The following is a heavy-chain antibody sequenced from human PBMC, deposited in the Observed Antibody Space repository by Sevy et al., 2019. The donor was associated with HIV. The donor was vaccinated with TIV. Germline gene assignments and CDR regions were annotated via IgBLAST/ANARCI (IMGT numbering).Heavy chain of an antibody. CDR3: ATVSDFWSGYYPPGMDV. V-gene: IGHV1-24*01. J-gene: IGHJ6*02. CDR2: FDPEDGET. Sequence: ASVKVSCKASGYTLTELSMHWVRQAPGKGLEWMGGFDPEDGETIYAQKFQGRVTMTEDTSTDTAYMELSSLRSEDTAVYYCATVSDFWSGYYPPGMDVWGQGTTVTVSS. CDR1: GYTLTELS. D-gene: IGHD3-3*01.